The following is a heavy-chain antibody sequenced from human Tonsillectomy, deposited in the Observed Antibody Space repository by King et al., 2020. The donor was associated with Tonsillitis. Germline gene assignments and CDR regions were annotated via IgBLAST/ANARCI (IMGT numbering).Heavy chain of an antibody. CDR2: INPSVGST. J-gene: IGHJ4*02. CDR1: GYTITNHY. V-gene: IGHV1-46*03. D-gene: IGHD5-18*01. Sequence: QLVESGAEVRKPGASVKVSCKASGYTITNHYIHWVRQAPGQGLEWMGIINPSVGSTTYAQKFQDRVTMTRDSSTSTVYMKLSSMSSDHTAVYYCTRGRAHLTAVATIDYWGQGTLVTVSS. CDR3: TRGRAHLTAVATIDY.